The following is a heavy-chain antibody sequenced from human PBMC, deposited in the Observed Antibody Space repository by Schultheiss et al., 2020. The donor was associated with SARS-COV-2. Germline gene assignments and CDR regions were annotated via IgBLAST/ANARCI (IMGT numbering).Heavy chain of an antibody. CDR3: ARARAGIDTTSRGIDY. CDR2: IYYSGST. V-gene: IGHV4-39*01. Sequence: SETLSLTCTVSGGSISSSSYYWGWIRQPPGKGLEWIGSIYYSGSTYYNPSLKSRVTIFVDPSKNQFSLKLSSVTAADTAVYYCARARAGIDTTSRGIDYWGQGTLVTVSS. CDR1: GGSISSSSYY. D-gene: IGHD3-10*01. J-gene: IGHJ4*02.